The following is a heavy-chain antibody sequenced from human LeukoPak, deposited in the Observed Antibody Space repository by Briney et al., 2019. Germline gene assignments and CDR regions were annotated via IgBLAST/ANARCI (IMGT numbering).Heavy chain of an antibody. CDR3: ARVWFGERGYYFDY. CDR2: IYSGGST. CDR1: GFTVSSNY. D-gene: IGHD3-10*01. J-gene: IGHJ4*02. Sequence: GGSLRLSCAASGFTVSSNYMSWVRQAPGKGLEWVSVIYSGGSTYYADSVKGRFTISRDNSKNTLYLQMNSLRAEDTAVYYCARVWFGERGYYFDYWGQGTLVTVSS. V-gene: IGHV3-66*01.